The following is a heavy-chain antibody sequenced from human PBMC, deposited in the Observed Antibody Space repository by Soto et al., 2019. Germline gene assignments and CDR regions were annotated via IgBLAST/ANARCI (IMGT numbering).Heavy chain of an antibody. CDR1: GFTFSSYG. D-gene: IGHD5-12*01. CDR3: VKDLDIVATIQLNYYYYGMDV. Sequence: PGGSLRLSCAASGFTFSSYGMHWVRQAPGKGLEWVAVISYDGSNKYYADSVKGRFTISRDNSRNTLYLQMNSLRAEDTAVYYCVKDLDIVATIQLNYYYYGMDVWGQGTTVTVSS. CDR2: ISYDGSNK. V-gene: IGHV3-30*18. J-gene: IGHJ6*02.